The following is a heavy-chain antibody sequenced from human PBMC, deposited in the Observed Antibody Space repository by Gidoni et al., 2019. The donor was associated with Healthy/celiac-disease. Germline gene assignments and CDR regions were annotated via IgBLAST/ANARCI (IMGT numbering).Heavy chain of an antibody. CDR3: ARLYYYGSGRGFTFDY. D-gene: IGHD3-10*01. CDR1: GFPVSSNY. Sequence: EVQLVASVGGLIQPGGSLSPSCAASGFPVSSNYMSWVRQAPGKGLEWVSVIYSGGSTYYADSVKGRFTISRDNSKNTLYLQMNSLRAEDTAVYYCARLYYYGSGRGFTFDYWGQGTLVTVSS. J-gene: IGHJ4*02. CDR2: IYSGGST. V-gene: IGHV3-53*01.